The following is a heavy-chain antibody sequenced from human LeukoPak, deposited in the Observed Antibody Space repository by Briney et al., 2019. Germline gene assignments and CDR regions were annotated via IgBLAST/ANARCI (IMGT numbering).Heavy chain of an antibody. V-gene: IGHV4-39*07. D-gene: IGHD1-26*01. CDR2: VFYSGSP. CDR1: GGSISSSNSY. CDR3: ASHQIVGAWYFDY. Sequence: PSETLSLTCTVSGGSISSSNSYWGWIRQPPGQGLEWIGTVFYSGSPYYNPSLKSRVTISVDTSKNQFSLKLSSVTAADTAVYYCASHQIVGAWYFDYWGQGTLVTVSS. J-gene: IGHJ4*02.